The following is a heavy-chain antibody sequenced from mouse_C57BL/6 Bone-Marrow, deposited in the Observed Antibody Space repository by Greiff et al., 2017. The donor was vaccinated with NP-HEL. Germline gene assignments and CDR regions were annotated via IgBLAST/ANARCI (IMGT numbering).Heavy chain of an antibody. CDR2: ITHSGET. J-gene: IGHJ4*01. V-gene: IGHV12-3*01. CDR1: GFPITSGYY. Sequence: VKVVESGPGLVKPSQSLFLTCSITGFPITSGYYWIWIRQSPGKPLEWMGYITHSGETFYNPSLQSPISITRETSKNQFFLQLNSVTTEDTAMYYCAGDRLRRDGHYAMDYWGQGTSVTVSS. D-gene: IGHD2-12*01. CDR3: AGDRLRRDGHYAMDY.